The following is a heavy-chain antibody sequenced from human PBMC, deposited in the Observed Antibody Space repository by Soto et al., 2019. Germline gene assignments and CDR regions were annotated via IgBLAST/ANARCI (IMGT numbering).Heavy chain of an antibody. Sequence: GGSLRLSWAASGFTFSSYAMSWVRQAPGKGLEWGSAISGSGGSTYYADSVKGRFTISRDNSKNTLYLQMNSLRAEDTAVYYCAKTGLSDKVVPDYYYYGMDVWGQGTTVTVSS. D-gene: IGHD3-10*02. J-gene: IGHJ6*02. CDR2: ISGSGGST. V-gene: IGHV3-23*01. CDR3: AKTGLSDKVVPDYYYYGMDV. CDR1: GFTFSSYA.